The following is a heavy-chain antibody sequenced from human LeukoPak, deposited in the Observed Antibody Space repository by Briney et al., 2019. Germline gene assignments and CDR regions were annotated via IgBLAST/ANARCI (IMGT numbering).Heavy chain of an antibody. CDR1: GGSISSSSHY. D-gene: IGHD3-10*01. CDR3: ASLAGSGKYYYYMGV. Sequence: PSGTLSLTCTVSGGSISSSSHYWGWIRRPPGKGLEWIGSIYYTGSGSTYYNPSLKSRVTVSVDTSKNQFSLKMSSVTAADTAVYYCASLAGSGKYYYYMGVWGKGTTVTVSS. CDR2: IYYTGSGST. V-gene: IGHV4-39*01. J-gene: IGHJ6*03.